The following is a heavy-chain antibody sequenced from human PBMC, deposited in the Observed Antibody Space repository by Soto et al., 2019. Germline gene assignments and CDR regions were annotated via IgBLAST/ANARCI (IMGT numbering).Heavy chain of an antibody. V-gene: IGHV1-8*01. CDR3: ARGRASGSYYLLDY. CDR1: GDTFTTYD. CDR2: INPNSGNI. Sequence: ASVKVSCKASGDTFTTYDINWVRQAAGHGLEWMGWINPNSGNIGYAQRFQGRVTMTRDTAIRTAYMEVSSLRSDDTAVYYCARGRASGSYYLLDYWGQGTLVTVSS. D-gene: IGHD3-10*01. J-gene: IGHJ4*02.